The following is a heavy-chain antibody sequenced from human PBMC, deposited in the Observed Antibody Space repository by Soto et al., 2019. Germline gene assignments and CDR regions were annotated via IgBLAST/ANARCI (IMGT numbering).Heavy chain of an antibody. CDR1: GYTLTELS. V-gene: IGHV1-24*01. Sequence: ASVKVSCKVSGYTLTELSMHWVRQAPGKGLEWMGGFDPEDGETIYAQKFQGRVTMTEDTSTDTAYMELSSLRSEDTAVYYCATDFGHPTDVSGGGFDYWGQGTLVTVSS. J-gene: IGHJ4*02. D-gene: IGHD3-10*01. CDR3: ATDFGHPTDVSGGGFDY. CDR2: FDPEDGET.